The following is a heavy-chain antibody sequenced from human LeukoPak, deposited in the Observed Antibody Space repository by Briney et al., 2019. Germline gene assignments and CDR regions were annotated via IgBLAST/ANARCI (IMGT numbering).Heavy chain of an antibody. V-gene: IGHV3-53*01. CDR1: GFTVSSNY. Sequence: GGSLRLSCAASGFTVSSNYMSWVRQAPGKGLEWVSVIYSGGSTYYADSVKGRFTISRDNSKNTLYLQMNSLRAEDTTVYYCARGGYVKVLDYWGQGTLVTVSS. CDR2: IYSGGST. J-gene: IGHJ4*02. D-gene: IGHD6-25*01. CDR3: ARGGYVKVLDY.